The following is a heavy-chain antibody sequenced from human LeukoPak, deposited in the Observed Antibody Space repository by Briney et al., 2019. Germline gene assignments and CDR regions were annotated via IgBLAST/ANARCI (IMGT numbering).Heavy chain of an antibody. J-gene: IGHJ4*02. CDR3: ARSPPLNTMVRGDDPGY. CDR2: ISYDGSNK. V-gene: IGHV3-30*04. D-gene: IGHD3-10*01. CDR1: GFTFSSYA. Sequence: PGGSLRLSCAASGFTFSSYAMHWVRQAPGKGLEWVAVISYDGSNKYYADSVKGRFTISRDNSKNTLYLQMNSLRAEDTAVYYCARSPPLNTMVRGDDPGYWGQGTLVTVSS.